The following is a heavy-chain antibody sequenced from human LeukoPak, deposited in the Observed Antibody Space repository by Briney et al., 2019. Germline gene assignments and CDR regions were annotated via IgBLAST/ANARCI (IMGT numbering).Heavy chain of an antibody. CDR1: GGSISSYY. Sequence: PSETLSLTCTVSGGSISSYYWSWVRQPAGKGLEWIGRIYTSGSTNYNPSLKSRVTMSVDTSKNQFSLKLSSVTAADTAVYYCARHHKRTPRSSWYSSYFDYWGQGTLVTVSS. CDR3: ARHHKRTPRSSWYSSYFDY. J-gene: IGHJ4*02. CDR2: IYTSGST. D-gene: IGHD6-13*01. V-gene: IGHV4-4*07.